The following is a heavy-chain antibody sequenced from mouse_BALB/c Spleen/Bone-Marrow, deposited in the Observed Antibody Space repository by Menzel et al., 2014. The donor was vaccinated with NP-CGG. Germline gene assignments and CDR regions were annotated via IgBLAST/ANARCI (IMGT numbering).Heavy chain of an antibody. J-gene: IGHJ2*01. Sequence: VQRVESGPGLVAPSQSLSITCTVSGFSLTSYGVHWVRQPPGKGLELLGVIWAGGSTNYNSALMSRLSISKDNSKSHVFLKMNSLQTDDTAMYYCAREGPTIITTDFDYWGQGTTLTVSS. V-gene: IGHV2-9*02. CDR2: IWAGGST. D-gene: IGHD2-4*01. CDR1: GFSLTSYG. CDR3: AREGPTIITTDFDY.